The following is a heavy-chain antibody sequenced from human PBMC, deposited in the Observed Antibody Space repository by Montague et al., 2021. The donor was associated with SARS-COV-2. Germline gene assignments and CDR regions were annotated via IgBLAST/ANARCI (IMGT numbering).Heavy chain of an antibody. CDR3: ARDPRGDGDYFYDY. D-gene: IGHD4-17*01. J-gene: IGHJ4*02. V-gene: IGHV3-48*02. Sequence: SLRLSWAASGFTFTNYAMNWVRQAPGKGLEWVSFISSSGTITYYADSVRGRFTISRDNAKNSLSLHMNSLRDEDTAVYYCARDPRGDGDYFYDYWGQGTLVTVSS. CDR2: ISSSGTIT. CDR1: GFTFTNYA.